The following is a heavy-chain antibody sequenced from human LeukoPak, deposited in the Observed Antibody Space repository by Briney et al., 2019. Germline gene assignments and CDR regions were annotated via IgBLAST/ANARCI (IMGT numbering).Heavy chain of an antibody. Sequence: GGSLRLSCAASGFTFSSYWMSWVRQAPGKGLEWVANIKQDGSEKYYVDSVKGRFTISRDNAKNPLYLQMNSLRAEDTAVYYCARGLPYYYMDVWGKGTTVTVSS. CDR2: IKQDGSEK. CDR3: ARGLPYYYMDV. V-gene: IGHV3-7*01. J-gene: IGHJ6*03. D-gene: IGHD3-16*01. CDR1: GFTFSSYW.